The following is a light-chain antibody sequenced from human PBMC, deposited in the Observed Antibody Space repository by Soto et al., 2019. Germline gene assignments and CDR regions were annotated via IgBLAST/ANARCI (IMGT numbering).Light chain of an antibody. J-gene: IGKJ3*01. CDR1: QGIRNF. Sequence: DIQMTQSPTSLSASVGDRVTITCRASQGIRNFVAWYQQKPGKAPKLLIYAASTLQSGVPSRFTGCGSGTDFPLTITTLQPEDVATYSCQKYSSVPFFGPGTNVEIK. V-gene: IGKV1-27*01. CDR2: AAS. CDR3: QKYSSVPF.